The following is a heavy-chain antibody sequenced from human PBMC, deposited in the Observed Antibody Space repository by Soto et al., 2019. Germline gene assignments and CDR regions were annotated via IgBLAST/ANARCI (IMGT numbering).Heavy chain of an antibody. CDR1: GYTXSNYG. CDR2: ISAYNGNT. Sequence: GXSXKVSFKAAGYTXSNYGIGLVRQAPGQGLEWMGWISAYNGNTNYAQNRQGRVTITTDTSTSTAYMELRSLRCDDTAVYYCARVDVLRFLEWLIWGQGTLGTVS. V-gene: IGHV1-18*04. J-gene: IGHJ4*02. D-gene: IGHD3-3*01. CDR3: ARVDVLRFLEWLI.